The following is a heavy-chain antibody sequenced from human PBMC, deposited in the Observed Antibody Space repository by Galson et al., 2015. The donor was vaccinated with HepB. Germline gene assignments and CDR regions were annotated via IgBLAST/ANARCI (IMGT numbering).Heavy chain of an antibody. Sequence: SLRLSCAASGFTFSDYAMNWVRQAPGKGLEWVSVISGGGETRFFADSVKGRFTISRDNSKSTLYLQMNSLRAEDTAVYYCAKDKGRVMASLRAFDYWGQRTLVTVSS. CDR1: GFTFSDYA. D-gene: IGHD5-24*01. V-gene: IGHV3-23*01. J-gene: IGHJ4*02. CDR2: ISGGGETR. CDR3: AKDKGRVMASLRAFDY.